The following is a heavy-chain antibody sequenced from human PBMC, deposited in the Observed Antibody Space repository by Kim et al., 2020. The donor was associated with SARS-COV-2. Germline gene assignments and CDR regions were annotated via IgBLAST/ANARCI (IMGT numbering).Heavy chain of an antibody. CDR1: GYTFTGYY. V-gene: IGHV1-2*02. Sequence: ASVKVSCKASGYTFTGYYMHWVRQAPGQGLEWMGWINPNSGGTNYAQKFQGRVTMTRDTSISTAYMELSRLRSDDTAVYYCARGPRLASIAARPWFDPWGQGTLVTVSS. J-gene: IGHJ5*02. D-gene: IGHD6-6*01. CDR2: INPNSGGT. CDR3: ARGPRLASIAARPWFDP.